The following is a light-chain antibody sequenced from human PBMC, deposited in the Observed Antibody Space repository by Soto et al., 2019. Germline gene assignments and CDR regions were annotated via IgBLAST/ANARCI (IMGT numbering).Light chain of an antibody. Sequence: QSALTQPPSASGSPGQSVTISCTGTSSDIGAYNYVSWYQQHPGKVPKLMIYEVTKRPSGVPDRFSGSQSGNTASPTVSGLQAEDEADYYCSSNAGGNNLVFGGGTKLTVL. CDR3: SSNAGGNNLV. J-gene: IGLJ3*02. CDR2: EVT. V-gene: IGLV2-8*01. CDR1: SSDIGAYNY.